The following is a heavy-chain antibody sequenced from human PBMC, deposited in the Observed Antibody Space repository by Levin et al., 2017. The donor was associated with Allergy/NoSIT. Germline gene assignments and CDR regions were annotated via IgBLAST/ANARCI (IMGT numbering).Heavy chain of an antibody. CDR1: GFVFRSYG. D-gene: IGHD4-23*01. V-gene: IGHV3-30*18. Sequence: GESLKISCEASGFVFRSYGMHWVRQAPGKGPEWVAVISYEEDKKYYADSVKGRFTVSRDNSKNTLYLQMNSLTIEDSAVYYCAKGQHLNTVAIIEHWGQGTLVAVSS. J-gene: IGHJ4*02. CDR2: ISYEEDKK. CDR3: AKGQHLNTVAIIEH.